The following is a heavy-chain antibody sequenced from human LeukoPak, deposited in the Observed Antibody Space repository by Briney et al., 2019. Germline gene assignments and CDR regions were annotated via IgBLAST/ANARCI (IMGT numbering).Heavy chain of an antibody. J-gene: IGHJ4*02. Sequence: GGSLRLSCAASGFTFSSYAMSWVRQAPGKGLEGVSAISGSGGSTYYADSVKGRFTISRDNSKNTLYLQMNSLRAEDTAVYYCAKVYGSGSYSYYWGQGTLVTVSS. CDR2: ISGSGGST. CDR3: AKVYGSGSYSYY. CDR1: GFTFSSYA. V-gene: IGHV3-23*01. D-gene: IGHD3-10*01.